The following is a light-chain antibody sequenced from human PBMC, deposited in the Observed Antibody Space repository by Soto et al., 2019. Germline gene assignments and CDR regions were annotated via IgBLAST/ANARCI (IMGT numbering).Light chain of an antibody. CDR3: QQDGRSPLFT. J-gene: IGKJ3*01. Sequence: EIVLTQSPGTLSLSPGERATLSCRASQSVSSSYFAWYQQKPGQAPRLLIYGASSRATGIPDRFSGSGCGTDFPFTISRLAPEDFAVYCCQQDGRSPLFTFGPGTTVDIK. CDR2: GAS. V-gene: IGKV3-20*01. CDR1: QSVSSSY.